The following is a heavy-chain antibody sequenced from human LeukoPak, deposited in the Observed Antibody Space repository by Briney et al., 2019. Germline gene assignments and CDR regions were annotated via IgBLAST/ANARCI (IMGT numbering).Heavy chain of an antibody. V-gene: IGHV3-23*01. Sequence: GGSLRLSCAASGFTFSSYTMYWVRQAPGKGLEWVSGTFGSGGSTHYADSVKGRFTISRDNSKNTVYLQMNSLRAEDTAVYYCAKTTTGYSSGRFPGWPVDYWGQGTLVTVSS. CDR1: GFTFSSYT. J-gene: IGHJ4*02. CDR3: AKTTTGYSSGRFPGWPVDY. CDR2: TFGSGGST. D-gene: IGHD6-19*01.